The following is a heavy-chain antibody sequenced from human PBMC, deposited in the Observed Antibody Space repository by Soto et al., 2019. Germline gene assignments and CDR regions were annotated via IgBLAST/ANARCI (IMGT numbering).Heavy chain of an antibody. CDR1: GFSLSTSGVG. J-gene: IGHJ3*01. Sequence: QITLKESGPTLVKPTQTLTLTCSFSGFSLSTSGVGVGXXRQPXGKALECLALIFWDDDKRYIPSLKTRLTITXXXXXXXXXXXXXXXXXXXXXXXXXXLYYXXXXXGSGVHGAFDVWGQGTMVTVSS. CDR2: IFWDDDK. D-gene: IGHD1-26*01. CDR3: XLYYXXXXXGSGVHGAFDV. V-gene: IGHV2-5*02.